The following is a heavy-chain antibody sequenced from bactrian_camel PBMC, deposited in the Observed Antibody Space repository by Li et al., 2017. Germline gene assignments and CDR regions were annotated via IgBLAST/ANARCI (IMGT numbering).Heavy chain of an antibody. CDR3: AADPTLGYYSNYDSFDDFAY. V-gene: IGHV3-3*01. D-gene: IGHD2*01. Sequence: QVQLVESGGGSVQAGGSLRLSCKVSGHSRGSNCVGWYRLPPGRAPAEREGIAAIRRSGGETWYAGSVKGRFTISRDNRENTIHLQMDSLQPEDTAMYYCAADPTLGYYSNYDSFDDFAYWGQGTQVTVS. CDR1: GHSRGSNC. J-gene: IGHJ4*01. CDR2: IRRSGGET.